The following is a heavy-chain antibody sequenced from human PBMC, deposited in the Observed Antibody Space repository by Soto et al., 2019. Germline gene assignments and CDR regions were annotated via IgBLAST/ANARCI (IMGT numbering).Heavy chain of an antibody. CDR3: ARVLVAAPAYYHYVMDF. Sequence: GASVKVSCKASGYTFTSYYMHWVRQAPGQGLEWMGIINPSGGSTSYAQKFQGRVTMTRDTSTSTVYMELSSLRSEDTAVYYCARVLVAAPAYYHYVMDFWGQGSTVIVSS. V-gene: IGHV1-46*01. D-gene: IGHD2-15*01. CDR2: INPSGGST. CDR1: GYTFTSYY. J-gene: IGHJ6*02.